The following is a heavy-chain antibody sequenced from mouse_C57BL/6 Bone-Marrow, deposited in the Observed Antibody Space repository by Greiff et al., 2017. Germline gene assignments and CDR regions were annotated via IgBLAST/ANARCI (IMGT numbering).Heavy chain of an antibody. CDR3: ARRVLKAWFAY. J-gene: IGHJ3*01. CDR2: IHPNSGST. V-gene: IGHV1-64*01. CDR1: GYTFTSYW. Sequence: QVQLQQPGAELVKPGASVKLSCKASGYTFTSYWMHWVKQRPGQGLEWIGMIHPNSGSTNYNEKFKSKATLTVDKSSSTAYMQLSSLTSEDSAVYYCARRVLKAWFAYWGQGTLVTVSA. D-gene: IGHD1-3*01.